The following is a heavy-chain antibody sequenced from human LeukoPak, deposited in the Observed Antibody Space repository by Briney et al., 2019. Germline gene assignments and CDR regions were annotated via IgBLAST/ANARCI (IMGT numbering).Heavy chain of an antibody. D-gene: IGHD5-18*01. CDR3: VRDFGYSYGLDY. V-gene: IGHV3-11*01. Sequence: PGGSLRLSCAASGFTFSDSFMNWVRQAPGKGLQFVSSIGSAGTTIYYAGSVKGRSSISRDNAKNSLYLQMNSLRAEDTAVYYCVRDFGYSYGLDYWGQGTLVTVSS. CDR1: GFTFSDSF. J-gene: IGHJ4*02. CDR2: IGSAGTTI.